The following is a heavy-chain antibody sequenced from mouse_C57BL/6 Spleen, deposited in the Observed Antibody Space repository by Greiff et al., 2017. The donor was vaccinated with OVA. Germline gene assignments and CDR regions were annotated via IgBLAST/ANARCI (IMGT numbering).Heavy chain of an antibody. V-gene: IGHV3-8*01. CDR3: ARYTYYDYPYWYFDV. CDR2: ISYSGST. Sequence: EVQLQQSGPGLAKPSQTLSLTCSVTGYSFTSYYWNWIRKFPGNKLEYMGDISYSGSTYYNPSLNSRISITRDTSKNQYYLQLNSVTTEDTATYYCARYTYYDYPYWYFDVWGTGTTVTVSS. J-gene: IGHJ1*03. D-gene: IGHD2-4*01. CDR1: GYSFTSYY.